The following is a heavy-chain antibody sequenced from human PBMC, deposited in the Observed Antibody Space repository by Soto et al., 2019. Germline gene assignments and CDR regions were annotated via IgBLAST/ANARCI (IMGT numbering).Heavy chain of an antibody. D-gene: IGHD6-13*01. CDR2: LHSTGAT. CDR1: GGSINNYW. J-gene: IGHJ5*02. V-gene: IGHV4-4*07. Sequence: TLSLTCTVSGGSINNYWWSWIRQAADKRLEWIGRLHSTGATNYNPSLRSRVTMSVDKSKNQFSLNLASVTAADTAVYYCVRDVPAAGTDWFDPWGQGTLVTVSS. CDR3: VRDVPAAGTDWFDP.